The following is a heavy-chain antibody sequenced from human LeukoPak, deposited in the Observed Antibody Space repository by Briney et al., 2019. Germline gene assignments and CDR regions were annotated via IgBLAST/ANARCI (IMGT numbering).Heavy chain of an antibody. CDR1: GVSISSYY. V-gene: IGHV4-34*01. Sequence: SETLSLTCTVSGVSISSYYWSWIRQPPGKGLEWTGEINHSGSTNYNPSLKSRVTISVDTSKNQFSLKLSSVTAADTAVYYCARTSPFGSRWLPFDYWGQGTLVTVSS. CDR3: ARTSPFGSRWLPFDY. D-gene: IGHD6-13*01. J-gene: IGHJ4*02. CDR2: INHSGST.